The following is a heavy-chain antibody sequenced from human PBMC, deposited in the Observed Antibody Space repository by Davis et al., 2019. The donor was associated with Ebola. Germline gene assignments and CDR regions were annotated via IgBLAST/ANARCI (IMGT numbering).Heavy chain of an antibody. D-gene: IGHD3-22*01. CDR2: INHSGST. Sequence: MPSETLSLTCAVYGGSFSGYYWSWIRQPPGKGLEWIGEINHSGSTNYNPSLKSRVTISVDTSKNQFSLKLSSVTAADTAVYYCARGRNREIVVVITTPYYGMDVWGKGTTVTVSS. CDR3: ARGRNREIVVVITTPYYGMDV. CDR1: GGSFSGYY. V-gene: IGHV4-34*01. J-gene: IGHJ6*04.